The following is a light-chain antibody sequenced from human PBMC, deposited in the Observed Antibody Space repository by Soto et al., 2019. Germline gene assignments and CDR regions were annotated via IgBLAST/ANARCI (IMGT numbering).Light chain of an antibody. CDR3: QQYYSTPPT. CDR1: QSVLYSSNNKNY. V-gene: IGKV4-1*01. J-gene: IGKJ2*01. CDR2: WAS. Sequence: DIVMTQSPDSLAVSLGERATINCKSSQSVLYSSNNKNYLAWYQQKPGQPPKLLIYWASTRESGVPDRFSGSGSGTDFTLTISRLQAEDVAVYYCQQYYSTPPTFGQGTTLEIK.